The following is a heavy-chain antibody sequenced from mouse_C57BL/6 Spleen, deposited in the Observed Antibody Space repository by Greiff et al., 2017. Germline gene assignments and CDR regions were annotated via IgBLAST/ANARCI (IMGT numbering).Heavy chain of an antibody. CDR1: GYTFTDYE. CDR3: TRDGSSTGYFDV. J-gene: IGHJ1*03. CDR2: IDPETGGT. Sequence: VKVVESGAELVRPGASVTLSCKASGYTFTDYEMHWVKQTPVHGLEWIGAIDPETGGTAYNQKFKGKAILTADKSSSTAYMELRSLTSEDSAVYYCTRDGSSTGYFDVWGTGTTVTVSS. D-gene: IGHD1-1*01. V-gene: IGHV1-15*01.